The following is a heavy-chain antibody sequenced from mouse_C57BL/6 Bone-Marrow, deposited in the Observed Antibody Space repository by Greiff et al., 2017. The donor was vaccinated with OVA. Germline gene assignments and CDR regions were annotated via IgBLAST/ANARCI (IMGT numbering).Heavy chain of an antibody. J-gene: IGHJ3*01. CDR3: ARGGSITTVEGSWFAY. V-gene: IGHV1-55*01. Sequence: VQLQQPGAELVKPGASVKMSCKASGYTFTSYWITWVKQRPGQGLEWIGDIYPGSGSPNYNEKFKSKATLTVDTSSSTAYMQLSSLTSEDSAVYYCARGGSITTVEGSWFAYWGQGTLVTVSA. D-gene: IGHD1-1*01. CDR2: IYPGSGSP. CDR1: GYTFTSYW.